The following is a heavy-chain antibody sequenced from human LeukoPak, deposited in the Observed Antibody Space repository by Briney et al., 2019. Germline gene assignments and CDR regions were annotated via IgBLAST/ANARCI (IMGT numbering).Heavy chain of an antibody. Sequence: PGGSLRLSCTASGFTFNSYTMNWVRQAPGKGLEWVSSISSGSTYRYYADSVKGRFTISRDNAENSLFLQMDSLRAEDTALYYCARDSECRDGFSLYFFDYWGRGTLVTVSS. D-gene: IGHD5-24*01. CDR3: ARDSECRDGFSLYFFDY. J-gene: IGHJ4*02. CDR1: GFTFNSYT. CDR2: ISSGSTYR. V-gene: IGHV3-21*01.